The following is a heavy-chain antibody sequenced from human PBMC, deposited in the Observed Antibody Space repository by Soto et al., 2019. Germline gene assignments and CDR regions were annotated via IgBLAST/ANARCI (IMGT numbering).Heavy chain of an antibody. J-gene: IGHJ4*02. D-gene: IGHD3-9*01. CDR1: GFTFSSYG. CDR3: EKDGGYDILTGYPHVDY. V-gene: IGHV3-30*18. Sequence: GGSLRLSCAASGFTFSSYGMHWVRQAPGKGLEWVAVISYDGSNKYYADSVKGRFTISRDNSKNTLYLQMNSLRAEDTAVYYCEKDGGYDILTGYPHVDYWGQGTLGTVSS. CDR2: ISYDGSNK.